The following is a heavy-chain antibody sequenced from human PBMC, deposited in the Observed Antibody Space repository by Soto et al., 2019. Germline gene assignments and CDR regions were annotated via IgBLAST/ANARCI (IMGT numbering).Heavy chain of an antibody. D-gene: IGHD4-4*01. CDR2: IFYIGST. Sequence: PSETMYLTCTVSVGSISPYYRSWIRQPPGMGLEWIGCIFYIGSTNYNPSLKSRVTISVDKSKNQFSLKLSSVTAADTAVYYCARRSSNYDDYYYGMDVWGQGTTVTVSS. CDR3: ARRSSNYDDYYYGMDV. V-gene: IGHV4-59*12. CDR1: VGSISPYY. J-gene: IGHJ6*02.